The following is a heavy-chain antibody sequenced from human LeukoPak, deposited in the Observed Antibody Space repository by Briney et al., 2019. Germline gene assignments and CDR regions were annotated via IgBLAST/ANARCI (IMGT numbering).Heavy chain of an antibody. V-gene: IGHV1-69*13. Sequence: SVKVSCKASGGTFSSCAISWVRQAPGQGLEWMGGIIPIFGTANYAQKFQGRVTITADESTSTAYMELSSLRSEDTAVYYCARDQGLRLGELSLYDYWGQGTLVTVSS. J-gene: IGHJ4*02. D-gene: IGHD3-16*02. CDR1: GGTFSSCA. CDR3: ARDQGLRLGELSLYDY. CDR2: IIPIFGTA.